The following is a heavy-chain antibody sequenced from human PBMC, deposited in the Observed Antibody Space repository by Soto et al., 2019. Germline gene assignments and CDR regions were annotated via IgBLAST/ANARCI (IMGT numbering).Heavy chain of an antibody. V-gene: IGHV1-69*01. D-gene: IGHD4-4*01. CDR3: ARPRTVAKRRGYDS. J-gene: IGHJ4*02. Sequence: QVQLVQSGAEAKKPGSSVKVSCKASGGTFSNYPISWVRQAPGQGLEWMGAIIPIFGTTNYAQKLQGRVTITADASDSTAYMVLSSLTSAETDVYYCARPRTVAKRRGYDSWGQGTLVTVSS. CDR2: IIPIFGTT. CDR1: GGTFSNYP.